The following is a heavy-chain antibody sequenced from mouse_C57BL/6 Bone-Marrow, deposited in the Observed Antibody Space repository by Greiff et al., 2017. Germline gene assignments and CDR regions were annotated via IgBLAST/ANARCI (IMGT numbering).Heavy chain of an antibody. V-gene: IGHV1-81*01. Sequence: QVQLKESGAELARPGASVKLSCKASGYTFTSYGISWVKQRTGQGLEWIGEIYPRSGNTYYNEKFKGKATLTADKSSSTAYMELRSLTSEDSAVYFCARRGSGSSYYFDYWGQGTTLTVSS. J-gene: IGHJ2*01. D-gene: IGHD1-1*01. CDR3: ARRGSGSSYYFDY. CDR2: IYPRSGNT. CDR1: GYTFTSYG.